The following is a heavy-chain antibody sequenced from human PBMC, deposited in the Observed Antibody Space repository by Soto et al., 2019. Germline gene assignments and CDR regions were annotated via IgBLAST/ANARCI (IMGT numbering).Heavy chain of an antibody. V-gene: IGHV1-69*02. CDR3: ARGRRYEAYRAADNWFDP. CDR2: IIPILGIA. Sequence: SVKVSCKASGGTFSSYTISWVRQAPGQGLEWMGRIIPILGIANYAQKFQGRVTITADKSTSTAYMELSSLRSEDTAVYYCARGRRYEAYRAADNWFDPWGQGTLVTVSS. D-gene: IGHD6-13*01. J-gene: IGHJ5*02. CDR1: GGTFSSYT.